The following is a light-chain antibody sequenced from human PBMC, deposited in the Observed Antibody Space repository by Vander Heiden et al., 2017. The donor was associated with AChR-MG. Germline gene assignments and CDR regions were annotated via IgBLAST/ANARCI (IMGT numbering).Light chain of an antibody. CDR3: AAWDDSLSVWV. CDR1: SSNIGSNY. Sequence: QSLLTQPPPASGTPGQRVTISCSGSSSNIGSNYVYWYQQLPGTAPKLLIYRNNQRPSGVPDRFSGSKSGTSASLAISGLRSEDEADYYCAAWDDSLSVWVFGGGTKLTVL. CDR2: RNN. V-gene: IGLV1-47*01. J-gene: IGLJ3*02.